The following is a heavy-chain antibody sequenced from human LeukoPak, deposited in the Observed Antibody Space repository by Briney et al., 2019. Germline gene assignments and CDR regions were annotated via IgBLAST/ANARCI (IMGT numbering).Heavy chain of an antibody. CDR1: GFTFGDYA. CDR3: VRDQLGGDPNNYYYYYMDV. V-gene: IGHV3-49*03. Sequence: PGGSLRLSCTTSGFTFGDYAMSWFRQAPGKGLEWVGLIRSKNYGGSIEYAASVKGRFTISRDDSKSIAYLQMNSLKIEDTAVYYCVRDQLGGDPNNYYYYYMDVWGKGTTVTVSS. D-gene: IGHD4-17*01. J-gene: IGHJ6*03. CDR2: IRSKNYGGSI.